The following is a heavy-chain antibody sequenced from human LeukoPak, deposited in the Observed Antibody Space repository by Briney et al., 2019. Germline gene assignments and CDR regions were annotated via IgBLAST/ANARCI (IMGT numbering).Heavy chain of an antibody. V-gene: IGHV1-8*01. CDR2: MNPNSGNT. Sequence: GASVKVSCKASGYTFTSYDINWVRQATGQGLEWMGWMNPNSGNTGYAQKFQGRVTITADESTSTAYMELSSLRSEDTAVYYCARGEVGYCSSTSCYPRGFDYWGQGTLVTVSS. CDR3: ARGEVGYCSSTSCYPRGFDY. CDR1: GYTFTSYD. J-gene: IGHJ4*02. D-gene: IGHD2-2*01.